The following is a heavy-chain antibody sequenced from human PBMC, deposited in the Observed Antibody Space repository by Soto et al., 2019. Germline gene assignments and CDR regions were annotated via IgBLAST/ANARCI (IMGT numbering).Heavy chain of an antibody. CDR2: IYYSGST. CDR1: GGSISSYY. D-gene: IGHD2-15*01. Sequence: SETLSLTCTVSGGSISSYYWSWIRQPPGKGLEWIGYIYYSGSTNYNPSLKSRVTISVDTSKNQFSLKLSSVTAADTAVYYCARDYCSGGSCYGAFDIWGQGTMVTVSS. CDR3: ARDYCSGGSCYGAFDI. J-gene: IGHJ3*02. V-gene: IGHV4-59*01.